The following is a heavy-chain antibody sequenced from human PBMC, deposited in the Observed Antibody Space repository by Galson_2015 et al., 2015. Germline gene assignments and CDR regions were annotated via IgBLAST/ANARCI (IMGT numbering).Heavy chain of an antibody. V-gene: IGHV3-30*18. Sequence: SLRLSCAAPGFTFSSYGMHWVRQAPGKGLEWVAVISYDGSNKYYADSVKGRFTISRDNSKNTLYLQMNSLRAEDTAVYYCAKDGQGVVVPAATDYFDYWGQGTLVTVSS. J-gene: IGHJ4*02. CDR1: GFTFSSYG. CDR2: ISYDGSNK. CDR3: AKDGQGVVVPAATDYFDY. D-gene: IGHD2-2*01.